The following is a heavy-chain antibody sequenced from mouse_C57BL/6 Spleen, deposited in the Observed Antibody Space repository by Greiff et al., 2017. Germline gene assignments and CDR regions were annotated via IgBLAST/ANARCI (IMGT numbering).Heavy chain of an antibody. CDR2: INPSNGGT. V-gene: IGHV1-53*01. D-gene: IGHD1-1*01. CDR3: ARPSHYYGSRAWFAY. CDR1: GYTFTSYW. Sequence: QVQLQQPGTELVKPGASVKLSCKASGYTFTSYWMHWVKQRPGQGLEWIGNINPSNGGTNYNEKFKSKATLTVDKSSSTAYMQLSSLTSEDSAVYDCARPSHYYGSRAWFAYWGQGTLVTVSA. J-gene: IGHJ3*01.